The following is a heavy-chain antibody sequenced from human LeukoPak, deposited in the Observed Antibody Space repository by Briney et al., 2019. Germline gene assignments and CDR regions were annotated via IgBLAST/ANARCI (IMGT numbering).Heavy chain of an antibody. V-gene: IGHV1-18*01. CDR2: ISAYNGNT. CDR1: GYTFTSYG. CDR3: ARGPIAAAGTWHNWFDP. J-gene: IGHJ5*02. D-gene: IGHD6-13*01. Sequence: ASVKVSCKASGYTFTSYGISWVRQAPGQGLEWMGWISAYNGNTNYAQKLQDRVTMTTDTSTSTAYMELRSLRSDDTAVYYCARGPIAAAGTWHNWFDPWGQGTLVTVSS.